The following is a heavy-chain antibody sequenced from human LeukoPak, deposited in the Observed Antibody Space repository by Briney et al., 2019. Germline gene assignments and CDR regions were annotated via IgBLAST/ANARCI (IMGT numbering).Heavy chain of an antibody. CDR1: GGSISSYY. CDR3: ARGREFYYYYYMDV. D-gene: IGHD3-10*01. V-gene: IGHV4-59*01. CDR2: IYYSGST. J-gene: IGHJ6*03. Sequence: KTSETLSLTCTVSGGSISSYYWSWIRQPPGKGLEWIGYIYYSGSTNYNPSLKSRVTISVDTSKNQFSLKLSSVTAADTAVYYCARGREFYYYYYMDVWGKGTTVTVSS.